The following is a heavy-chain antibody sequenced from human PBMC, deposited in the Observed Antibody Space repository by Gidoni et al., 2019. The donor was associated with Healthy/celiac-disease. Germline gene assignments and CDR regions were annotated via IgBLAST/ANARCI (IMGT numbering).Heavy chain of an antibody. J-gene: IGHJ6*02. Sequence: QVQLQQWGAGLLKPSETLSLNCAVDGGSFSGYYWSWIRQPPGEGLDWIGEINHSGSTNYNPSLKSRVTISVDPSKNQFSLKLGSVTAADTAVYYCARGFSYPYVLRFLDNFQGVYYYGMDVWGQGTTVTVSS. CDR1: GGSFSGYY. CDR3: ARGFSYPYVLRFLDNFQGVYYYGMDV. V-gene: IGHV4-34*01. CDR2: INHSGST. D-gene: IGHD3-3*01.